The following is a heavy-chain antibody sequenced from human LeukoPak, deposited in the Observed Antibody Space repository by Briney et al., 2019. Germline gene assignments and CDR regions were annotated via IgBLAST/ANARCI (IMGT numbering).Heavy chain of an antibody. V-gene: IGHV4-59*01. CDR1: GGSISSYY. J-gene: IGHJ6*02. CDR3: ARRSYYYYGMDV. CDR2: IYYSGST. Sequence: PSETLSLTCTVSGGSISSYYWSWIRQPPGKGLEWIGYIYYSGSTNYNPSPKSRVTISVDTSKNQFSLKLSSVTAADTAVYYCARRSYYYYGMDVWGQGTTVTVSS.